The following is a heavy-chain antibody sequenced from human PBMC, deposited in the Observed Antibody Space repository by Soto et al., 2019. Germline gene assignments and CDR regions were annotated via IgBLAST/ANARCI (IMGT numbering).Heavy chain of an antibody. CDR3: ARSVAVPGAHIDY. Sequence: SETLSLTCSVSGGSISGSYWSWIRQSPGKGLEWLGYVYYTGSTNYSPSLRSRVSVSVDTSKNEFSLRLSSVTAADTAVYFCARSVAVPGAHIDYWGQGTQVTVSS. D-gene: IGHD6-19*01. CDR1: GGSISGSY. CDR2: VYYTGST. J-gene: IGHJ4*02. V-gene: IGHV4-59*01.